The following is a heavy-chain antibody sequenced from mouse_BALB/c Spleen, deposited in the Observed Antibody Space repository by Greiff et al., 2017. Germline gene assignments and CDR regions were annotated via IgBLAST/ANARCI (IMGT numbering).Heavy chain of an antibody. CDR2: IRNKANGYTT. Sequence: EVMLVESGGGLVQPGGSLRLSCATSGFTFTDYYMSWVRQPPGKALEWLGFIRNKANGYTTEYSASVKGRFTISRDNSQSILYLQMNTLRAEDSATYYCARSPLMDYWGQGTSVTVSS. CDR1: GFTFTDYY. J-gene: IGHJ4*01. CDR3: ARSPLMDY. V-gene: IGHV7-3*02.